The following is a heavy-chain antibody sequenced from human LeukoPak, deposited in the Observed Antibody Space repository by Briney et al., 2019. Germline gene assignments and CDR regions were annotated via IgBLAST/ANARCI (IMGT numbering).Heavy chain of an antibody. CDR1: GGSITSHY. J-gene: IGHJ4*02. CDR2: MYDSVRT. D-gene: IGHD5-18*01. CDR3: ATIKRGSIFGYFDF. V-gene: IGHV4-59*11. Sequence: SETLSLTCTVSGGSITSHYWSWIRQPPGKGLEWIAYMYDSVRTKDNPSLKSRLTLSAETSKNQFSLRLSSVTAADTAVYYCATIKRGSIFGYFDFWGQGIKVTVSS.